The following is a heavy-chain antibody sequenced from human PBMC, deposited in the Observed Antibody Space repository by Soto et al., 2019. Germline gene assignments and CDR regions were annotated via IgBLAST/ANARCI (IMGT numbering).Heavy chain of an antibody. CDR1: GVSISSSSYY. CDR3: ARSSPLRYFDWHYLRGWFDP. J-gene: IGHJ5*02. D-gene: IGHD3-9*01. V-gene: IGHV4-39*01. Sequence: SETLSLTCTVSGVSISSSSYYWGWIRQPPGKGLEWIGSIYYSGSTYYNPSLKSRVTISVDTSKNQFSLKLSSVTAADTAVYYCARSSPLRYFDWHYLRGWFDPWGQGTLVTVSS. CDR2: IYYSGST.